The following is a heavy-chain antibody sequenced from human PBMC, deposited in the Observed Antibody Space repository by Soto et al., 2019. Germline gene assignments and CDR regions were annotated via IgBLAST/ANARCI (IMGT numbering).Heavy chain of an antibody. CDR2: ISGGGGDT. V-gene: IGHV3-23*01. CDR1: GLTFSNYA. CDR3: AKKSAIVGAAEYFDY. J-gene: IGHJ4*02. Sequence: PGGSLRLSFAASGLTFSNYAMSWVRQAPGKGLEWVSAISGGGGDTYYAASVKGRFTISRDNSKNTLYLQMNSLRAEDTAVYYCAKKSAIVGAAEYFDYWGQGTLVTVSS. D-gene: IGHD1-26*01.